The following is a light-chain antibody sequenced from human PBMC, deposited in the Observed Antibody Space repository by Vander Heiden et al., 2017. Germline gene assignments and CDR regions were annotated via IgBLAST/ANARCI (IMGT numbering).Light chain of an antibody. Sequence: QSALTQPASVSGSPGQSITLSCTGPSSDVGGYNYVSWYQQHPGKAPKLMIYDVSKRPSGVSNRFAGSKSGNTASLTISGLQAEDEADYYCSSYTSSSTRVFGGGTKLTVL. CDR1: SSDVGGYNY. CDR3: SSYTSSSTRV. V-gene: IGLV2-14*03. J-gene: IGLJ2*01. CDR2: DVS.